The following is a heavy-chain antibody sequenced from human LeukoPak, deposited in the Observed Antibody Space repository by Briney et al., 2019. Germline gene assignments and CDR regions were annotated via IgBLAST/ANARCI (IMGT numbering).Heavy chain of an antibody. V-gene: IGHV4-34*01. Sequence: SETLSLTCAVYGGSFSGYYWSWIRQPPGKGLEWIGEINHSGSTYYNPSLKSRVTISVDTSKNQFSLKLSSVTAADTAVYYCARVWELYFDYWGQGTLVTVSS. CDR3: ARVWELYFDY. J-gene: IGHJ4*02. D-gene: IGHD1-26*01. CDR2: INHSGST. CDR1: GGSFSGYY.